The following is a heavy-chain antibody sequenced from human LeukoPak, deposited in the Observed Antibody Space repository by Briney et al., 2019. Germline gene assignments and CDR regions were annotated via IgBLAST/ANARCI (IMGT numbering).Heavy chain of an antibody. D-gene: IGHD2-2*01. CDR3: ERDGPASIGLDM. V-gene: IGHV3-7*05. Sequence: GGSLRLYCAASGFTFSSYWMSWVRQAPGKGLEWVANIKQDGNAKYYVDSVKGRFTISRDNAKNSVYLQMNSLRAEDTAMYYCERDGPASIGLDMWGQGTVVTVSS. CDR1: GFTFSSYW. CDR2: IKQDGNAK. J-gene: IGHJ3*02.